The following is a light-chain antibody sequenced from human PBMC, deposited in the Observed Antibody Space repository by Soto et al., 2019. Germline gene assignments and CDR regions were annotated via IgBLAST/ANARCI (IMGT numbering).Light chain of an antibody. CDR1: QGIGST. CDR3: QRYKNWPLT. J-gene: IGKJ4*02. V-gene: IGKV3-15*01. Sequence: EIVMTQSPATLSVSPGERATLSCRASQGIGSTLAWYQQKPGQTPRLLIYGASTRATGVPARFSGSGSGTEFTLPINSLQSEDFAVYYCQRYKNWPLTFGGGTKVEIK. CDR2: GAS.